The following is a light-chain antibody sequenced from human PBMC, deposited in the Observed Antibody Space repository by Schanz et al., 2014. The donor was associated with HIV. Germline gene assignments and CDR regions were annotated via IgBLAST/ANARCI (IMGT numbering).Light chain of an antibody. CDR2: HSY. CDR3: AAWDDSLSGYVV. CDR1: SSNIGRYT. V-gene: IGLV1-44*01. Sequence: QSVLTQPPSASGTPGQRVTISCSGSSSNIGRYTVNWYQHLPGTAPKLLIYHSYHRPSGVPDRFSGSKSGTSASLAISGLQSEDEADYYCAAWDDSLSGYVVFGGGTQLTVL. J-gene: IGLJ2*01.